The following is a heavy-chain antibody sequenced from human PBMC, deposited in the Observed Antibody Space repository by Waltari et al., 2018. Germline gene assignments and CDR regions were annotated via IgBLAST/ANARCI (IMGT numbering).Heavy chain of an antibody. CDR2: SNSSNGCT. CDR3: ASVILPAALGAFDI. V-gene: IGHV1-2*05. D-gene: IGHD2-2*01. Sequence: QVQLVKSGAEVKKPGAQVTVSCKASGLKFIDSFIHWGRQAPGQGLGWRGRSNSSNGCTDYAQHFQGRVSMTRDTSISTAYMDLSRLTYDDTGLYFCASVILPAALGAFDIWGQGTMVTVSS. CDR1: GLKFIDSF. J-gene: IGHJ3*02.